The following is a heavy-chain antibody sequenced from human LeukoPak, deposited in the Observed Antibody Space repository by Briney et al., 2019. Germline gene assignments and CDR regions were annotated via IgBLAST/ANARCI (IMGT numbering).Heavy chain of an antibody. Sequence: AGGSLRLSCAASGFTFSSYEMNWVRQAPGKGLEWVSYISSSGSTIYYADSVKGRFTLSRDNAKNSLYLQMNSLRAEDTAVYYCARGTGYCLDPWGQGTLVIVSS. CDR3: ARGTGYCLDP. D-gene: IGHD7-27*01. CDR2: ISSSGSTI. J-gene: IGHJ5*02. CDR1: GFTFSSYE. V-gene: IGHV3-48*03.